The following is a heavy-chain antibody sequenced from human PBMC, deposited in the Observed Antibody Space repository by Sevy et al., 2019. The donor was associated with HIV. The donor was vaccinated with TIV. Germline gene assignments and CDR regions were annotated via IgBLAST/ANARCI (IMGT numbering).Heavy chain of an antibody. CDR2: IWYDGRNR. J-gene: IGHJ3*02. Sequence: GGSLRLSCAASGFTFSSHGMHWVRQAPGKGLEWVTVIWYDGRNRYYADSVKGRFTISRDNSKNMLYLQMNSPRAEDTAVYYRASDRVTLYESSGFDAVDIWGQGTMVTVSS. CDR3: ASDRVTLYESSGFDAVDI. V-gene: IGHV3-33*01. CDR1: GFTFSSHG. D-gene: IGHD3-22*01.